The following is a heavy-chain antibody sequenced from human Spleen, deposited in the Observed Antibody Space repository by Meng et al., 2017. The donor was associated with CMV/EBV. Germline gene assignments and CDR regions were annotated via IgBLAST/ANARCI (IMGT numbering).Heavy chain of an antibody. CDR3: AKDWGYSSS. J-gene: IGHJ4*02. Sequence: GESLKISCAASGFTFSSYWMSWVRQAPGKGLEWVANIKQDGSEKYYVDSVKGRFTISRDNAKNSLYLQMNSLRAEDTAVYYCAKDWGYSSSWGQGTLVTVSS. D-gene: IGHD6-13*01. CDR2: IKQDGSEK. CDR1: GFTFSSYW. V-gene: IGHV3-7*01.